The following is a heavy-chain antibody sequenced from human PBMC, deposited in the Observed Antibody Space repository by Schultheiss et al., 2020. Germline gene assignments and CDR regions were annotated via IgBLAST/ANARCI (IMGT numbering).Heavy chain of an antibody. Sequence: GESLKISCAASGFTFSSYSMNWVRQAPGKGLEWVSYISSSSSTIYYADSVKGRFTISRDNSKNTLYLQMNSLRAEDTAVYYCAKCIAVAGQGPPYDAFDIWGQGTMVTVSS. CDR2: ISSSSSTI. CDR3: AKCIAVAGQGPPYDAFDI. CDR1: GFTFSSYS. V-gene: IGHV3-48*01. D-gene: IGHD6-19*01. J-gene: IGHJ3*02.